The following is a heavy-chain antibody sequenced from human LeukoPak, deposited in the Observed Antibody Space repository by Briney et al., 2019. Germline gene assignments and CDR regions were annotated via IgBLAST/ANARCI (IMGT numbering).Heavy chain of an antibody. V-gene: IGHV4-59*08. Sequence: SETLSLTCTVSGGSISSYYWSWIRQPPGKGLEWIGYIYYSGSTNYDPSLKSRVAISVDTSKNQFSLKLNSVTAADTAVYYCARGGDFWSGYYTGSFDYWGQGTLVTVSS. D-gene: IGHD3-3*01. J-gene: IGHJ4*02. CDR3: ARGGDFWSGYYTGSFDY. CDR1: GGSISSYY. CDR2: IYYSGST.